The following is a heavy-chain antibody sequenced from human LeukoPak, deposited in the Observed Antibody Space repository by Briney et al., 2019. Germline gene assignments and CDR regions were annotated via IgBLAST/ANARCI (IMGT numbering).Heavy chain of an antibody. Sequence: SETLSLTCTVSGGSVTRGAYSWTWIRQPVGKGLEWIGYIYYSGSTNYNPSLKSRVTISVDTSKNQFSLKLSSVTAADTAVYYCAGVTTSTPLLYFDYWGQGTLVTVSS. V-gene: IGHV4-61*10. CDR2: IYYSGST. CDR1: GGSVTRGAYS. CDR3: AGVTTSTPLLYFDY. D-gene: IGHD4-17*01. J-gene: IGHJ4*02.